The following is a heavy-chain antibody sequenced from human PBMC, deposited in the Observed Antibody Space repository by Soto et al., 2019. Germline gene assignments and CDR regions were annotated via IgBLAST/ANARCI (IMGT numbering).Heavy chain of an antibody. CDR3: ARSLGVAAAGPFDY. J-gene: IGHJ4*02. Sequence: QVPLQESGPGLVKPSQTMSLTCTVSGGSIRSGGYYWSWIRQPPGKGLEWIGYIYYSGSTYYNPSLKSRVTIPVDTSKNQFSLKLSSVTAADTAVYYWARSLGVAAAGPFDYWGQGTLVTVSS. CDR1: GGSIRSGGYY. CDR2: IYYSGST. D-gene: IGHD6-13*01. V-gene: IGHV4-31*03.